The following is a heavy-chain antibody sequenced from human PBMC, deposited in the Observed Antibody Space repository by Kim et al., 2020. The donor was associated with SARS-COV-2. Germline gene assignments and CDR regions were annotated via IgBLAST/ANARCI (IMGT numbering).Heavy chain of an antibody. J-gene: IGHJ4*02. CDR3: ARDPALYYGDSDY. V-gene: IGHV1-18*01. Sequence: AQKFQGRVTMPTDTSTSTAYMELRSLRSDDTAVYYCARDPALYYGDSDYWGQGTLVTVSS. D-gene: IGHD4-17*01.